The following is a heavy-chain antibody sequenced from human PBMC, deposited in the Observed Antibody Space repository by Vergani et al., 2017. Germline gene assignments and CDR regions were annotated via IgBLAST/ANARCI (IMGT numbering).Heavy chain of an antibody. CDR1: DSSIMTNPY. V-gene: IGHV4-38-2*01. CDR3: ARHRGSGGFFPSSYFYGMDA. D-gene: IGHD3-10*01. CDR2: IHHSGDT. Sequence: QVQLQESGPGLVKPSETLTLTCDVSDSSIMTNPYWGWFRQSPGKGLEWIGCIHHSGDTHYNSSLKCRVSISIVSSSKFSLSLTSVTAADTAIYYCARHRGSGGFFPSSYFYGMDAWGHGTTVTVSS. J-gene: IGHJ6*02.